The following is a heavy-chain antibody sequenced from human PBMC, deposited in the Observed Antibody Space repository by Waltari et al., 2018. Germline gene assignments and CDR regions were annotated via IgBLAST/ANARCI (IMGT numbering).Heavy chain of an antibody. Sequence: QVQLVESGGGVVQPGKSLTLSCEVSGISVSSYAMHWVRQAPGKGLEWVAVISFDGNNIYFADSVKVRFTINRDNSKNTLSLQMNSLTPEDTAIYYCARDGHSYFYGSWSDYWGQGTLVTVSS. CDR1: GISVSSYA. V-gene: IGHV3-30*01. CDR2: ISFDGNNI. CDR3: ARDGHSYFYGSWSDY. D-gene: IGHD3-10*01. J-gene: IGHJ4*02.